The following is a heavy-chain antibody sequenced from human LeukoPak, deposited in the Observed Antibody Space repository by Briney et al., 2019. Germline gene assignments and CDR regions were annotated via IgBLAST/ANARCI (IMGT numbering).Heavy chain of an antibody. Sequence: GGSLRLSCTASGFTFSTYAMHWVRQAPGKGLEWVAVISYDGSNKFYVDSVKGRFIISRDNSKNTLYLQMNSLRAEDTAVYYCAKDKVFYYGSGSLSSAKQMPAPFEYWGQGTLVTVSS. J-gene: IGHJ4*02. D-gene: IGHD3-10*01. CDR3: AKDKVFYYGSGSLSSAKQMPAPFEY. CDR1: GFTFSTYA. V-gene: IGHV3-30-3*01. CDR2: ISYDGSNK.